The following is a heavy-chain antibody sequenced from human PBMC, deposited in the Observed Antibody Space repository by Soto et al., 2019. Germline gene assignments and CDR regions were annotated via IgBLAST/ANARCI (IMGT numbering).Heavy chain of an antibody. CDR2: ISSSGMTI. CDR1: VFSFSTYA. CDR3: ARMDQPPNNDYYYFYLDV. J-gene: IGHJ6*03. D-gene: IGHD2-2*01. Sequence: GGSLRLSCAASVFSFSTYAMNWVRQAPGKGLEWVAYISSSGMTIYYADSVKGRFTISRDNAENSLYLQMHSLRDEDTAIYFCARMDQPPNNDYYYFYLDVWGKGTTVTVSS. V-gene: IGHV3-48*02.